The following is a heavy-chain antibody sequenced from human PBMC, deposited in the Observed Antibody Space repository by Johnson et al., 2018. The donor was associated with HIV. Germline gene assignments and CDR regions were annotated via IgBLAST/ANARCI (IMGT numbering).Heavy chain of an antibody. CDR3: ASTIFGVSWHAFDI. J-gene: IGHJ3*02. D-gene: IGHD3-3*01. CDR2: IYSGGST. CDR1: GFTVSSNY. Sequence: VQLVESRGGLIQPGGSLRLSCAASGFTVSSNYTSWVRQAPGKGLEWVSAIYSGGSTYQEDSVKGRFTISRDNSKNTLYLQMNSLRAEDTAVYYCASTIFGVSWHAFDIWGQGTMVIVSS. V-gene: IGHV3-66*03.